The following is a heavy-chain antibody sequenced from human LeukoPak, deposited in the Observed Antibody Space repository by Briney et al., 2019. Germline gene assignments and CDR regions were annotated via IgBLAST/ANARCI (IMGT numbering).Heavy chain of an antibody. D-gene: IGHD2-2*01. Sequence: VVSVKVSCKVSGYTLTELSMHWVRQAPGKGLEWMGGFDPEDGETIYAQKFQGRVTMTEDTSTDTAYMELSSLRSEDTAVYYCATGLGVVVPTSRQNDYWGQGTLVTVSS. V-gene: IGHV1-24*01. CDR3: ATGLGVVVPTSRQNDY. CDR2: FDPEDGET. J-gene: IGHJ4*02. CDR1: GYTLTELS.